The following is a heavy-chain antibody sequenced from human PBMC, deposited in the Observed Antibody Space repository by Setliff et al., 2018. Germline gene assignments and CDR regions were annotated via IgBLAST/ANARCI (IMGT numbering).Heavy chain of an antibody. D-gene: IGHD3-3*01. CDR1: GGSISSSSYY. J-gene: IGHJ3*01. V-gene: IGHV4-39*01. CDR2: IYYSGST. CDR3: ARIGHFDFWRGFGVGAFDL. Sequence: LSLTCTVSGGSISSSSYYWGWIRQPPGKGLEWIGSIYYSGSTYYTPSLKSRVTISVDTSRNQFSLKLSSVTAADTAVYYCARIGHFDFWRGFGVGAFDLWGHGSVVTVSS.